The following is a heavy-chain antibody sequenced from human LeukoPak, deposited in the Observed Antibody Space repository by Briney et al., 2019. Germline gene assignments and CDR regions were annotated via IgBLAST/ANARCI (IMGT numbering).Heavy chain of an antibody. D-gene: IGHD3-10*01. CDR1: GFTFSDFN. V-gene: IGHV3-48*04. CDR2: ISSSGTTT. J-gene: IGHJ4*02. Sequence: GGSLTLSSAPSGFTFSDFNMNWVRQAPGKGLEWIAYISSSGTTTLYADSVKGRFTISRDNAENSLSLQMNGLRPDDTAFYFCAKKGQSHNWFSYCGQGALVTVSS. CDR3: AKKGQSHNWFSY.